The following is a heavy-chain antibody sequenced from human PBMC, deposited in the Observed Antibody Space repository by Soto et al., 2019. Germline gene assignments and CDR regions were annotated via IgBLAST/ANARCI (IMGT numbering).Heavy chain of an antibody. CDR1: GYTFTRYG. CDR3: ARGEPVRFLEWLFSHYYYGMDV. V-gene: IGHV1-18*01. CDR2: ISSYNGKT. J-gene: IGHJ6*02. Sequence: QVQLVQSGAEVKKPGASVKVSCKASGYTFTRYGISWVRQAPGQGLEWMGWISSYNGKTKYAQKFQGRVTMTTDTPTSTAYMELRSLTSDDTAVYYCARGEPVRFLEWLFSHYYYGMDVWGQGTTVTVSS. D-gene: IGHD3-3*01.